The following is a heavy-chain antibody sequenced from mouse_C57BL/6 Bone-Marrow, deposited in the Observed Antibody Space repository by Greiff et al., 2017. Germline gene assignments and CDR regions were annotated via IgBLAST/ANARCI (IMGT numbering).Heavy chain of an antibody. CDR2: INTDGSST. CDR1: GFTFSDYY. D-gene: IGHD1-1*01. CDR3: ARASIYVYAMDY. Sequence: EVKLVESEGGLVQPGSSMKLSCTASGFTFSDYYMSWVRQVPEKGLEWVANINTDGSSTYYLDSLKGRFIISRDNATTTLYLQMSSLKSEDTATYNCARASIYVYAMDYWGQGTSVTVSS. J-gene: IGHJ4*01. V-gene: IGHV5-16*01.